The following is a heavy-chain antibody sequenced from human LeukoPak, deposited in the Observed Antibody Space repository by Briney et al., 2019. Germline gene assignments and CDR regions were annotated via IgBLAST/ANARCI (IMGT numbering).Heavy chain of an antibody. CDR3: ARTIAARAAAFDI. Sequence: SETLSLTCTVSGGSISSYYCSWIRQPPGKGLEWIGDIYYSGSTNYNPSLKSRVTISVDTSKNQFSLKLSSVTAADTAVYYCARTIAARAAAFDIWGPGKMVTVSS. CDR2: IYYSGST. D-gene: IGHD6-6*01. J-gene: IGHJ3*02. CDR1: GGSISSYY. V-gene: IGHV4-59*01.